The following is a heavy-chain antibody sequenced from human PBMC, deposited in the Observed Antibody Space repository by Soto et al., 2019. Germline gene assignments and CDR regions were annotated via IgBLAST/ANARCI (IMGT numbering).Heavy chain of an antibody. Sequence: GGSLRLSCAASGFTFSSYSMNWVRQAPGKGLEWVSSISSSSSYIYYADSVKGGFAISRDNAKNSLYLQMNSLRAEDTAVYYCARGRPVFGVVLYYMDVWGKGTTVTVSS. CDR1: GFTFSSYS. V-gene: IGHV3-21*01. CDR3: ARGRPVFGVVLYYMDV. J-gene: IGHJ6*03. D-gene: IGHD3-3*01. CDR2: ISSSSSYI.